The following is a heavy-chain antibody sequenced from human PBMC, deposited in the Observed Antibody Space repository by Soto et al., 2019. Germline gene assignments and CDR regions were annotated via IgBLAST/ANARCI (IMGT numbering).Heavy chain of an antibody. D-gene: IGHD3-22*01. CDR2: ISSSSSYI. Sequence: PGGSLRLSCAASGFIFSNYNMYWVRQAPGKGLEWVSYISSSSSYIYYADSVRGRFTISRDNARNSLLLQMNSLRDEDTAVYYCAKLWGTSTYDSSGYPIDYWGQGTLVTVSS. CDR3: AKLWGTSTYDSSGYPIDY. V-gene: IGHV3-48*02. J-gene: IGHJ4*02. CDR1: GFIFSNYN.